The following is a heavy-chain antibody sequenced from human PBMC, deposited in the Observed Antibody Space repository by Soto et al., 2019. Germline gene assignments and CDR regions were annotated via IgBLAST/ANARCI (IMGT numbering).Heavy chain of an antibody. CDR2: IHYSGST. V-gene: IGHV4-59*01. J-gene: IGHJ5*02. CDR1: GGSISSYY. CDR3: ARDRIRSSSTDWPEWFDP. D-gene: IGHD2-2*01. Sequence: SETLSLTCTVSGGSISSYYWSWIRQPPGKGLEWIGYIHYSGSTNYNPSLKNRVTISLDTSKNQFSLRLNSVTAADTAVYYCARDRIRSSSTDWPEWFDPWGQGTLVTVSS.